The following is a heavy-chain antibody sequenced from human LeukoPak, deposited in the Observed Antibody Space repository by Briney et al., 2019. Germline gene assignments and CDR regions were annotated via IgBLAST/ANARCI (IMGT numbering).Heavy chain of an antibody. J-gene: IGHJ5*02. D-gene: IGHD3-16*02. CDR3: ARNVRLGSGELSFAPFKNWFDP. CDR2: IRYDGSNK. Sequence: GGSLRLSCAASGFTFSSYGMHWVRQAPGKGLEWVAFIRYDGSNKYYADSVKVRFTISRDNSKNTLYLQMNSLRAEDTAVYYCARNVRLGSGELSFAPFKNWFDPWGQGTLVTVSS. V-gene: IGHV3-30*02. CDR1: GFTFSSYG.